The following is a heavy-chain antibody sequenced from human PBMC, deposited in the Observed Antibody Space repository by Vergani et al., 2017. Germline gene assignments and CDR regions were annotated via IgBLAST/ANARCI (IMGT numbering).Heavy chain of an antibody. CDR1: GFTFDDYA. D-gene: IGHD6-13*01. CDR3: ARAAAAANMDV. V-gene: IGHV3-9*01. CDR2: ISWNSGSI. J-gene: IGHJ6*02. Sequence: EVQLVESGGGLVQPGRSLRLSCAASGFTFDDYAMHWVRQAPGKGLEWVSGISWNSGSIGYADSVKGRFTISRDNAKNSLYLQMNSLRAEDTAVYYCARAAAAANMDVWGQGTTVTVSS.